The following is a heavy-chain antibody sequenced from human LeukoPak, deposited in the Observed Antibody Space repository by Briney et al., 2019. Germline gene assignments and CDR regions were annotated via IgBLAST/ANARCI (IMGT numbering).Heavy chain of an antibody. J-gene: IGHJ4*02. Sequence: WASVEVSCKASGYTFTGYYMHWVRQAPGQGLEWMGWINPNSGGTNYAQKFQGRVTMTWDTSISTAYMELSRLRSDDTAVYYCARDSNIRDYYYDSSGYSPLFDYWGQGTLVTVSS. CDR3: ARDSNIRDYYYDSSGYSPLFDY. CDR1: GYTFTGYY. V-gene: IGHV1-2*02. D-gene: IGHD3-22*01. CDR2: INPNSGGT.